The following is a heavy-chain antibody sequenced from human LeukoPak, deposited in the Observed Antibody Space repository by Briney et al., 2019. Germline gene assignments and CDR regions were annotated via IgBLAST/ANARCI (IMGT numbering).Heavy chain of an antibody. CDR3: ARELCHHDY. CDR1: GGSLSSYY. V-gene: IGHV4-4*07. CDR2: IYTSGRT. Sequence: PSETLSHTPMDSGGSLSSYYACCMWQPAGKGLKWIGSIYTSGRTNYIPFLSDQVTISLYKYKNEFSLKLRSVTAEATSVYYCARELCHHDYWGHGTLVTVSS. J-gene: IGHJ4*01. D-gene: IGHD2-2*01.